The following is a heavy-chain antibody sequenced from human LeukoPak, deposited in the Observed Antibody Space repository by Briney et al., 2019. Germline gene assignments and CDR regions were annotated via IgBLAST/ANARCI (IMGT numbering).Heavy chain of an antibody. CDR3: AKEAYCGGDCYSGLIDY. CDR1: GFTFSSYA. CDR2: ISGSGGST. V-gene: IGHV3-23*01. J-gene: IGHJ4*02. D-gene: IGHD2-21*02. Sequence: GGSLRLSCAASGFTFSSYAMSWVRQGPGKGLECVSAISGSGGSTYYADSVKGRFTISRDNSKNTLYLQMNSLRAEDTAVYYCAKEAYCGGDCYSGLIDYWGQGTLVTVSS.